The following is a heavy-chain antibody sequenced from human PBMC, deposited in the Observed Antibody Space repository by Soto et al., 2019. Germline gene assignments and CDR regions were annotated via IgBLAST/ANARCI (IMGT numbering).Heavy chain of an antibody. CDR2: FDPEDGET. V-gene: IGHV1-24*01. D-gene: IGHD1-26*01. Sequence: GASVKVSCKVSGYTLTELSMHWVRQAPGKGLEWMGGFDPEDGETIYAQKFQGRVTMTEDTSTDTAYMELSSLRSEDTAVYYCATNLRSYRLFGDAFDIWGQGTMVTVSS. CDR3: ATNLRSYRLFGDAFDI. CDR1: GYTLTELS. J-gene: IGHJ3*02.